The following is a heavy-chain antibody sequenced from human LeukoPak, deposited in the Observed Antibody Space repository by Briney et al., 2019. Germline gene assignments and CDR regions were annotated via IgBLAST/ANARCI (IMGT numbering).Heavy chain of an antibody. D-gene: IGHD3-9*01. CDR2: ITGNGASR. CDR3: ANRGRYYFDY. J-gene: IGHJ4*02. V-gene: IGHV3-23*01. Sequence: PGGSLRLSCGPWVFTLNNYAMSGVRQAPGKGGEGVSTITGNGASRFYADSVQCRVNISIDTSKNTLYLQMNSLRAEDRAVYYCANRGRYYFDYWGQGALVTVSS. CDR1: VFTLNNYA.